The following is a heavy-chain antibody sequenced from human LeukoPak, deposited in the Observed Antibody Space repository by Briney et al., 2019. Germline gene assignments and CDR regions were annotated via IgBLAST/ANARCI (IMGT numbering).Heavy chain of an antibody. CDR2: IYYSAST. Sequence: PSETPSLSCTVSVGPISSRGYSWAWIRQPPGKGLDWIASIYYSASTYYNPSLKSRVTISVDTSKNQLSLKLSSLTAADTAVYYCARDFLQPYNWFDPWGQGTLVTVSS. CDR3: ARDFLQPYNWFDP. D-gene: IGHD1-14*01. CDR1: VGPISSRGYS. V-gene: IGHV4-39*02. J-gene: IGHJ5*02.